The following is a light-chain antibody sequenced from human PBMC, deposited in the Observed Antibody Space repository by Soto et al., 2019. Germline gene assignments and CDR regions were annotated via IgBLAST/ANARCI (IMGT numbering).Light chain of an antibody. Sequence: DIQMTQSPSSLSASVGDRVTITCQASQDISYYLNWYQQKPGKAPKILIYDASVLEAGVPSRFSGGGSRTHFTLTISSLQAEDVAAYYCQQFDNLPLTFGGGTKVDIK. V-gene: IGKV1-33*01. CDR2: DAS. CDR1: QDISYY. J-gene: IGKJ4*01. CDR3: QQFDNLPLT.